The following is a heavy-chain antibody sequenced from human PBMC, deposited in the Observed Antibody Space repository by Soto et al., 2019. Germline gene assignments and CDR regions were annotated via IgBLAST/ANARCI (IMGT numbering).Heavy chain of an antibody. V-gene: IGHV2-70*01. CDR3: ARVSRNHYGMDV. CDR2: IDWDDDK. J-gene: IGHJ6*02. Sequence: SGPTLVNPTQTLTLTCTFSGFSLSTSGVCVSWIRQPPGKALEWLALIDWDDDKYYGTSLKTRLTISKDTSKNQVVLTMTNMDPVDTATYYCARVSRNHYGMDVWGQGTTVTVSS. CDR1: GFSLSTSGVC. D-gene: IGHD1-1*01.